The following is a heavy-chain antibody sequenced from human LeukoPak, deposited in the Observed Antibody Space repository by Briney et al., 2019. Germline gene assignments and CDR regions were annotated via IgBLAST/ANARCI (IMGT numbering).Heavy chain of an antibody. CDR3: ARDLGWYELDY. Sequence: SGGSLRLSCAASGFTLSSYWMGWVRQAPGKGLEWVATIRQDGGEKYYVGSVEGRFTISRDNAQNSLCLQMNSLRVEDTAVYYCARDLGWYELDYWGQGTLVTVSS. CDR2: IRQDGGEK. V-gene: IGHV3-7*01. D-gene: IGHD6-19*01. CDR1: GFTLSSYW. J-gene: IGHJ4*02.